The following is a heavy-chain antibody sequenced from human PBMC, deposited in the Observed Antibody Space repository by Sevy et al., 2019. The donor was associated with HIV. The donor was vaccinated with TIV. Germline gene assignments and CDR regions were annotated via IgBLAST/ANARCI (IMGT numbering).Heavy chain of an antibody. J-gene: IGHJ6*03. Sequence: ASVKVSCKASGGTFSSYAISWVRQAPGQGLEWMGGIIPIFGTANYAQKFQGRVTITADKSTSTAYMELSSLRSEDTDVYYCARDRVPADTAMVTGDYYYYYMDVWGKGTTVTVSS. CDR2: IIPIFGTA. CDR1: GGTFSSYA. V-gene: IGHV1-69*06. CDR3: ARDRVPADTAMVTGDYYYYYMDV. D-gene: IGHD5-18*01.